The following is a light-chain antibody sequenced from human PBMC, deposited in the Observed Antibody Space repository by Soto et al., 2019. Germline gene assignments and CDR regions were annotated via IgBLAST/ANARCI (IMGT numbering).Light chain of an antibody. J-gene: IGKJ1*01. CDR2: ATF. V-gene: IGKV1-16*02. CDR1: QGIRNY. Sequence: DIQMTQSPSSLSASVGDRVTITCRASQGIRNYLAWFQQRPGKAPKCLIYATFKLQSGAPSKFSGSGSGTEFNLTISRLQPEDFATYYCQQYDIYPRTFGQGTKVEIK. CDR3: QQYDIYPRT.